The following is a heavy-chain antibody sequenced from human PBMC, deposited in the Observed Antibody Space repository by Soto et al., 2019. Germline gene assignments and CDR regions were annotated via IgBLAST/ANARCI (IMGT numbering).Heavy chain of an antibody. Sequence: PETLSLTGTFSGGSITSSSFYWGWIRQPPGKGLEWVGTIYYSGSTYYNPSLKSRVTVTVDRSKSPFSLNLNSVNPPDTAVYYCARGYDILTGPIDYWGPGTLVTVSS. CDR2: IYYSGST. D-gene: IGHD3-9*01. CDR3: ARGYDILTGPIDY. CDR1: GGSITSSSFY. V-gene: IGHV4-39*01. J-gene: IGHJ4*02.